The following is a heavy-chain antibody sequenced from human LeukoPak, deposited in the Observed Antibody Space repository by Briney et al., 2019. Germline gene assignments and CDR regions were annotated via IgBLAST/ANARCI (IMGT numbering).Heavy chain of an antibody. CDR1: GFTFSSYW. J-gene: IGHJ4*02. D-gene: IGHD2-15*01. V-gene: IGHV3-7*03. CDR2: IKQDGSEK. Sequence: PGGSLRLSCAASGFTFSSYWMSWVRQAPGKGLEWVANIKQDGSEKYYVDSVKGRFTISRDNAKNSLYLQMNSLRAEDTALYYCAREGYYCSGGSCYSPFDYWGQGTLVTVSS. CDR3: AREGYYCSGGSCYSPFDY.